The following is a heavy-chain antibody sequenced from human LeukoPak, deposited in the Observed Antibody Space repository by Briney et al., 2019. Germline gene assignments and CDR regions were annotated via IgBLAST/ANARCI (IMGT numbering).Heavy chain of an antibody. V-gene: IGHV1-2*02. CDR2: IHPNSGGT. J-gene: IGHJ1*01. CDR3: ARLAAVPG. CDR1: GYTFTGYY. D-gene: IGHD6-19*01. Sequence: ASVKVSCRASGYTFTGYYLHWVRQAPGQGLEWMGWIHPNSGGTNYAQKFQGRVTMTRDTSISIAYMELSSLRSDDTAVYYCARLAAVPGWGQGTLVTVSS.